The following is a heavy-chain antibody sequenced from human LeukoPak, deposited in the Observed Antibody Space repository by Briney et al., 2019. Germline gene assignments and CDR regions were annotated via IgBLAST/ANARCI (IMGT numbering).Heavy chain of an antibody. CDR3: ARDRAFDYSPSGWFDP. Sequence: SETLSLTCTVSGGSISSYYWSWIRQPAGKGLEWIGRIYTSGSTNYNPSLKSRVTMLVDTSKNQFSLKLSSVTAADTAVYYCARDRAFDYSPSGWFDPWGQGTLVTVSS. CDR2: IYTSGST. V-gene: IGHV4-4*07. J-gene: IGHJ5*02. D-gene: IGHD4-4*01. CDR1: GGSISSYY.